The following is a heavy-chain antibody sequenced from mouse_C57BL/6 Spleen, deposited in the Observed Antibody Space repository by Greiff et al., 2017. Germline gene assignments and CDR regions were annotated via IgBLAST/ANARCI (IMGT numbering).Heavy chain of an antibody. CDR1: GFNIKDDY. CDR2: IDPENGDT. J-gene: IGHJ3*01. D-gene: IGHD4-1*01. V-gene: IGHV14-4*01. CDR3: TSGSWFAY. Sequence: VQLQQSGAELVRPGASVKLSCTASGFNIKDDYMHWVKQRPEQGLEWIGWIDPENGDTEYASKFQGKATITADPSSNTAYLQLSSLTSEDTGVYCCTSGSWFAYWGQGTLVTVSA.